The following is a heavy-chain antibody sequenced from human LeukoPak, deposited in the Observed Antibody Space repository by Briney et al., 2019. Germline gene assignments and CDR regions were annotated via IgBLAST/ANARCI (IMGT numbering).Heavy chain of an antibody. J-gene: IGHJ4*02. V-gene: IGHV4-39*07. D-gene: IGHD4-23*01. CDR1: GGSISSSSYY. CDR2: IYYSGST. Sequence: SETLSLTCTVSGGSISSSSYYWGWIRQPPGKGLEWIGSIYYSGSTYYNPSLKSRVTISVDTSKNQFSLKLSSVTAADTAVYYCASLSMTTVVSPFDYWGQGTLVTVSS. CDR3: ASLSMTTVVSPFDY.